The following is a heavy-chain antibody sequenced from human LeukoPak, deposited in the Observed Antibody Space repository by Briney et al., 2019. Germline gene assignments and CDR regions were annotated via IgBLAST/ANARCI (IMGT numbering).Heavy chain of an antibody. J-gene: IGHJ4*02. CDR3: ARVEEVRGGTTSFDY. CDR1: GYTFTSYA. D-gene: IGHD3-10*01. Sequence: ASVTVSCKASGYTFTSYAISWVRQAPGQGLEWMGWISAYNGNTNYAQKLQGRVTVTTDTSTGTAYMELRSLTSDDTAVYYCARVEEVRGGTTSFDYWGQGTLVTVSS. CDR2: ISAYNGNT. V-gene: IGHV1-18*01.